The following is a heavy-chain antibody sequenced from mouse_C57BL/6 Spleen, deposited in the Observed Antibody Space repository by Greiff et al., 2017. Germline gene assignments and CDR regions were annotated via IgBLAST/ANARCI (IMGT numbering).Heavy chain of an antibody. D-gene: IGHD6-1*01. CDR3: ASRAATQGYFDV. CDR2: ISPGSGST. Sequence: VQLQQPGAELVKPGASVKMSCKASGYTFTSSWITWVKQRPGQGLELIGDISPGSGSTNYNEQFKSKATLTVDTSSSTAYMQLSSLTSEDSAVYYCASRAATQGYFDVWGTGTTVTVSS. J-gene: IGHJ1*03. V-gene: IGHV1-55*01. CDR1: GYTFTSSW.